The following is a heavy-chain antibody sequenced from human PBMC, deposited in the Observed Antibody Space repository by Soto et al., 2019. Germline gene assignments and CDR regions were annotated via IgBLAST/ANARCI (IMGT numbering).Heavy chain of an antibody. CDR2: IRSNIYGGTT. D-gene: IGHD2-15*01. Sequence: EVQLVESGGGLVKPGRSLSLSCTASGFTFGDYAMSWFRQAPGKGLEWVSFIRSNIYGGTTEYAASVKGRFIISRDDSKTIAYLQMNSLKTEDTGVYYCTRVSPDCSGGSCYPPNWGQGTLVTVSS. J-gene: IGHJ4*02. CDR1: GFTFGDYA. CDR3: TRVSPDCSGGSCYPPN. V-gene: IGHV3-49*05.